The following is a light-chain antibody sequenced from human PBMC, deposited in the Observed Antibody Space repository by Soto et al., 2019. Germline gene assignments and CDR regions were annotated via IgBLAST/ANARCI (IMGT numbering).Light chain of an antibody. J-gene: IGKJ1*01. CDR2: GAS. CDR3: QKYNSAPTWT. V-gene: IGKV1-27*01. Sequence: DIQMTQSPSSLSASVGDRVTITCRASQGISDYLAWYQQKPGKSPKLLIYGASTLQSGVPSRFSGSGSGTDFTLTSSSLQPEDVATYYCQKYNSAPTWTFGQGTKVAIK. CDR1: QGISDY.